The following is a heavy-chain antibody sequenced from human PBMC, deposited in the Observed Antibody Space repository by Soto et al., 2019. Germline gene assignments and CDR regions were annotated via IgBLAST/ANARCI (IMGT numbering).Heavy chain of an antibody. Sequence: GGSLRLSCAASGFTFSSYAMSWVRQAPGKGLEWVSGISGSGGSAFYADSVRGRFTISRDDSKNTLYLQINSLRAEDTAVYYCAKSHYYYDSSGYDVGDYFDYWGQGTLVTVSS. CDR3: AKSHYYYDSSGYDVGDYFDY. V-gene: IGHV3-23*01. D-gene: IGHD3-22*01. J-gene: IGHJ4*02. CDR1: GFTFSSYA. CDR2: ISGSGGSA.